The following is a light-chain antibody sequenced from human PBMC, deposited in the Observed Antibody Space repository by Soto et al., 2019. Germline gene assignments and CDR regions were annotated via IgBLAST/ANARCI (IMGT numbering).Light chain of an antibody. CDR1: QSVSSSY. Sequence: PGDRVTLSCRASQSVSSSYLTWYQQKPGQAPRLLIYGASTRATGIPARFSGSGSGTDFTLTISSLQPEDFAVYYCQQDYNTPWTFGQGTKVQI. CDR2: GAS. V-gene: IGKV3D-7*01. J-gene: IGKJ1*01. CDR3: QQDYNTPWT.